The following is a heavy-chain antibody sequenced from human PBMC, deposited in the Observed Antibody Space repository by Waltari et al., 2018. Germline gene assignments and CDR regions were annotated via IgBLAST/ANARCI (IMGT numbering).Heavy chain of an antibody. D-gene: IGHD3-16*01. Sequence: QFQLVQSGAEVKKPGASVKVSCEASGFTFSNYYVHWVRQAPGQGLEWMALFRPSGAGTRYAEKFQGRVTLTRYTSTSTVYMDLSSLRSEDTAVYYCATFVSGSFTFPDYWGQGTLVTVSS. CDR2: FRPSGAGT. V-gene: IGHV1-46*03. CDR1: GFTFSNYY. CDR3: ATFVSGSFTFPDY. J-gene: IGHJ4*02.